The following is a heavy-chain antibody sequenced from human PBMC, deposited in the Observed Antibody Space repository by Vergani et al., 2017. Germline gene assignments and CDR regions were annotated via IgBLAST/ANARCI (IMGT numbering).Heavy chain of an antibody. D-gene: IGHD1-26*01. V-gene: IGHV3-7*01. CDR3: AREGVPRCCIVGAPDF. CDR2: IKEDGNEK. Sequence: EVQLVESGGDFVQPGGSLTLSCAASGFNVGHYWMSWVRQAPGKGLEWVANIKEDGNEKYYLDSVKGRFTISRDIAENSIYLEMNSLRVEDTAVYYCAREGVPRCCIVGAPDFWGQGTQVTVSS. CDR1: GFNVGHYW. J-gene: IGHJ4*02.